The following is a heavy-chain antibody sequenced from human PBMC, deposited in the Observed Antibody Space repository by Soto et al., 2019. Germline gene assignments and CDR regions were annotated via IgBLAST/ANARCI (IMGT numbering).Heavy chain of an antibody. CDR3: ARDSPYCGGDCYPRGNAFDI. Sequence: EVQLLESGGGLVQPGGSLRLSCAASGFTFSSYAMSWVRQAPGKGLEWVSAISGSGGNTYYADSVKGRFTISRDNSKNTLYLQMNSLRAGDTAVYYCARDSPYCGGDCYPRGNAFDIWGQGTMVTVSS. V-gene: IGHV3-23*01. D-gene: IGHD2-21*02. J-gene: IGHJ3*02. CDR1: GFTFSSYA. CDR2: ISGSGGNT.